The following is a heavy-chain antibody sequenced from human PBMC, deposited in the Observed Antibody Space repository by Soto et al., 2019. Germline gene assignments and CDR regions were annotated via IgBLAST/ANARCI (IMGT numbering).Heavy chain of an antibody. D-gene: IGHD5-12*01. Sequence: QVQLVQSGAEVKKPGSSVKVSCKASGGTFSNYPISWVRQAPGQGLEWMGGIIPTFGTVNYAQKFQGRVTXTSXXSXSPANMELSSLTSEDTAVYYCARGNHRWLQLWYFDLWGRGTLVTDSS. CDR1: GGTFSNYP. CDR3: ARGNHRWLQLWYFDL. J-gene: IGHJ2*01. V-gene: IGHV1-69*05. CDR2: IIPTFGTV.